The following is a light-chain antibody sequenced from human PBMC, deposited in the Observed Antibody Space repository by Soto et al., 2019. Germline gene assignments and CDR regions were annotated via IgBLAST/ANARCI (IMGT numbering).Light chain of an antibody. CDR1: QSISSW. J-gene: IGKJ1*01. CDR2: DAS. CDR3: QQYNSYAWT. V-gene: IGKV1-5*01. Sequence: IQMTQSPSTLAASLGDRVTITCRASQSISSWLAWYQQKPGKAPKLLIYDASSLESGVPSRCRGSGSGTECTLTISSLQPDDFATYYCQQYNSYAWTFGQGTKVDIK.